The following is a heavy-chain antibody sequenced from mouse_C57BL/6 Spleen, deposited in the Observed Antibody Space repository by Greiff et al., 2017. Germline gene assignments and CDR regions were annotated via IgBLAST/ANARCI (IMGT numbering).Heavy chain of an antibody. CDR3: ARYTLLNYAMDD. V-gene: IGHV7-3*01. CDR2: IRNKSNGYTT. J-gene: IGHJ4*01. CDR1: GFTFTDYY. Sequence: EVKLVESGGGLVQPGGSLSLSCAASGFTFTDYYMSWVRQPPGKALEWLGFIRNKSNGYTTEYSASVKGRFTISRDNSQSSLYLQMNDLRAEDSATYYCARYTLLNYAMDDWGPGTAVTVSS. D-gene: IGHD1-1*01.